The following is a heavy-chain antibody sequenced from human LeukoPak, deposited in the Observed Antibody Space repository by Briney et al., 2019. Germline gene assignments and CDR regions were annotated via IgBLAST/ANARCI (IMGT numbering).Heavy chain of an antibody. V-gene: IGHV3-53*01. J-gene: IGHJ4*02. Sequence: GGSLRLSCAASGFTVRDGYMSWVRQAPGKGLEWVSVIYSGGSTKYADSVKGRFTISRDNSKNTLYLQMNSLRVEDTALYYCASRSGGDYPYFDYWGQGTLVTVSS. CDR3: ASRSGGDYPYFDY. CDR2: IYSGGST. CDR1: GFTVRDGY. D-gene: IGHD4-17*01.